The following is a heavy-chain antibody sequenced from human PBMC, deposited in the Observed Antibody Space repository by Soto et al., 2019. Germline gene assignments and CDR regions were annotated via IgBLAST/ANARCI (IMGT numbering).Heavy chain of an antibody. CDR3: ARGGTSSTANGMDV. Sequence: SLRLSCAASGFTFSSYDMHWVRQVTGKGLEWVSGIGSAGDTYYPGSVKGRFTISRENAKNSLYLQMNSLRAGDTAVYYCARGGTSSTANGMDVWGQGTTVTVSS. J-gene: IGHJ6*02. CDR2: IGSAGDT. V-gene: IGHV3-13*01. D-gene: IGHD2-2*01. CDR1: GFTFSSYD.